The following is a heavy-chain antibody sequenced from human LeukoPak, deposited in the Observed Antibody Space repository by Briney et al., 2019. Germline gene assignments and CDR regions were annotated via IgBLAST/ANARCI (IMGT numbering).Heavy chain of an antibody. CDR2: IYVSGNT. Sequence: SETLSLTCSVSGGSIRSKVHYWGWVRQPPGKGLEWIGTIYVSGNTYYNPSLESRLTLSVDTSNNQFSLRLTSVTAADTAVYYCARIAVVIRDRDVIAEFFQEWGQGIPVIVSS. V-gene: IGHV4-39*01. CDR3: ARIAVVIRDRDVIAEFFQE. CDR1: GGSIRSKVHY. J-gene: IGHJ1*01. D-gene: IGHD3-3*01.